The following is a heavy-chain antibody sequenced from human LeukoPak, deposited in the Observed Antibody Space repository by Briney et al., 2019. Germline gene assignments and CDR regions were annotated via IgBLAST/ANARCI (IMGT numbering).Heavy chain of an antibody. CDR3: ARFSRFFPLGAFDI. V-gene: IGHV4-30-2*02. CDR2: IYHSGST. CDR1: GGSISSGGYY. D-gene: IGHD3-3*01. Sequence: PSETLSLTCTVSGGSISSGGYYWSWIRQPPGKGLEWIGYIYHSGSTYYIPSLKSRVTISVDRSKNQFSLRLSSVTAADTAVYYCARFSRFFPLGAFDIWGQGTMVTVSS. J-gene: IGHJ3*02.